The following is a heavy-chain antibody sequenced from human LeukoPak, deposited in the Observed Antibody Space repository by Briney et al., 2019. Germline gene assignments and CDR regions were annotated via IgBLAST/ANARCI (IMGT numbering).Heavy chain of an antibody. CDR3: AKGRGTTVTAAANY. CDR2: ISGTGGTT. V-gene: IGHV3-23*01. Sequence: GGSLRLSCAASGFTFSNYSMSWVRQAPGKGLEWVSTISGTGGTTYYADSVGGRFTISRDNSRNTLFLQFNSLRADDTAVYYCAKGRGTTVTAAANYWGQGTLVTVSS. J-gene: IGHJ4*02. D-gene: IGHD4-17*01. CDR1: GFTFSNYS.